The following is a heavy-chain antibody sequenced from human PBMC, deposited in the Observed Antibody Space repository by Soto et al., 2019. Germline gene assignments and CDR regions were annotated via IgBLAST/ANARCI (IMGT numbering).Heavy chain of an antibody. V-gene: IGHV1-69*12. CDR1: GGTFSSYA. D-gene: IGHD3-22*01. CDR2: IIPIFGTA. CDR3: ARGRKYYYYSSGRIQGAFGI. Sequence: QVQLVQSGAEVKKPGSSVKVSCKASGGTFSSYAISWVRQAPGQGLEWMGGIIPIFGTANYAQKFQGRVTITADESTSTAYMELSSLRSEDTAVYYCARGRKYYYYSSGRIQGAFGIWGQGTMVTVSS. J-gene: IGHJ3*02.